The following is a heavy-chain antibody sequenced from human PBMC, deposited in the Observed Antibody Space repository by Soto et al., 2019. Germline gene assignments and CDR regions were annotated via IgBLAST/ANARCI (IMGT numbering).Heavy chain of an antibody. V-gene: IGHV3-23*01. Sequence: HPGGSLRLSCAASGFSLSSSAMNVVRQAPGKGLEWVSTISGSGGSTYYADSVKGRFTLFRDNSKNTLYLQMNSLRAEDTAVYYCAKRGYDYGRFDYWGQGTLVTVS. CDR3: AKRGYDYGRFDY. CDR2: ISGSGGST. D-gene: IGHD5-12*01. CDR1: GFSLSSSA. J-gene: IGHJ4*02.